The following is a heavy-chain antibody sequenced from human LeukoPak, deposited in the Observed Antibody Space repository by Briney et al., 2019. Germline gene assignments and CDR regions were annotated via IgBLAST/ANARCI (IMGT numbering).Heavy chain of an antibody. CDR3: ARGKYYFDY. CDR1: VDSISGYY. V-gene: IGHV4-59*01. Sequence: PSETLSLTCTVSVDSISGYYWSWIRQPPGKGLEWIGYMYYSGNTNYNPSHKSRLTTSLDTSKNQFSLKLSSVTAADTAVYYRARGKYYFDYWGQGTLVTVSS. CDR2: MYYSGNT. J-gene: IGHJ4*02.